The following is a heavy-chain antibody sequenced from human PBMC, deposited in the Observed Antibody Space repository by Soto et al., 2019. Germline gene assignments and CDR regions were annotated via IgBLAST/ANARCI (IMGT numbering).Heavy chain of an antibody. D-gene: IGHD1-26*01. CDR3: ARRAGVGATLLRDYGMDV. V-gene: IGHV3-30-3*01. Sequence: QVQLVESGGGVVQPGRSLRLSCAASGFTFSSYAMHWVRQAPGKGLEWVAVISYDGSNKYYADSVKGRFTISRDNSKNTLYLQMNSLRAEDTAVYYCARRAGVGATLLRDYGMDVWGQGTTVTVSS. CDR1: GFTFSSYA. CDR2: ISYDGSNK. J-gene: IGHJ6*02.